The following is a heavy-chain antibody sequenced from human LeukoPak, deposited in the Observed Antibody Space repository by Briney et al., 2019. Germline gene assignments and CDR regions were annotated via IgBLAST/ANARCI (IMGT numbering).Heavy chain of an antibody. Sequence: VASVKVSCKASGYTFTSYGISWVRQAPGQGLEWMGWISAYNGNTHYAQKLQGRVTMTTDTSTSTSYMELRSLRSDDTAVYYCARDHIAVAGNAAFDIWGQGTMVTVSS. CDR2: ISAYNGNT. V-gene: IGHV1-18*01. J-gene: IGHJ3*02. CDR3: ARDHIAVAGNAAFDI. D-gene: IGHD6-19*01. CDR1: GYTFTSYG.